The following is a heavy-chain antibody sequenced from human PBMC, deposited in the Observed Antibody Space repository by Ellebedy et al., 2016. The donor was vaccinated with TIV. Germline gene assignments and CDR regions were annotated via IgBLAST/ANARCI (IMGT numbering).Heavy chain of an antibody. J-gene: IGHJ4*02. V-gene: IGHV3-9*01. CDR3: VKAYRTAVTGNYFDS. CDR1: GFNFDDYA. CDR2: VSSSGGSI. D-gene: IGHD6-19*01. Sequence: PGGSLRLSCVASGFNFDDYAMHWVRQVPGKGLEWVAGVSSSGGSIGYAESVKGRFTISRDNAKHSLFVQMDSLRPEDTAFYYCVKAYRTAVTGNYFDSWGQGTLVTVSS.